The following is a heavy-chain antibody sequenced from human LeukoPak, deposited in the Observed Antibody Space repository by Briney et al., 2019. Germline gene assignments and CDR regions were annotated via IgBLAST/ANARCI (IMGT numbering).Heavy chain of an antibody. J-gene: IGHJ4*02. D-gene: IGHD3-10*01. CDR1: GGSISSYY. CDR3: ARGEVADGSGSSNFDY. Sequence: SETLSLTCTVSGGSISSYYWSWIRQPPGKGLEWIGYIYYSGSTNYNPSLKSRVTISVDTSKNQFSLKLSSVTAADTAVYYCARGEVADGSGSSNFDYWGQGTLVTVSS. CDR2: IYYSGST. V-gene: IGHV4-59*01.